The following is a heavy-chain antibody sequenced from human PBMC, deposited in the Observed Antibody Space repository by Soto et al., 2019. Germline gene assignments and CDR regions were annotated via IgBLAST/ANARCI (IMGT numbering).Heavy chain of an antibody. D-gene: IGHD2-15*01. V-gene: IGHV4-30-2*01. Sequence: QLQLQESGSGLVKPSQTLSLTCAVSGGSISSGGYSWSWIRQPPGKGPEWIGYIYHSGSTYYNPSLKGLVTLAVDRSNHQFSLKLSSVTAADTAVYYWAREDGGNFAYWGHGTLVTVSS. CDR1: GGSISSGGYS. CDR3: AREDGGNFAY. CDR2: IYHSGST. J-gene: IGHJ4*01.